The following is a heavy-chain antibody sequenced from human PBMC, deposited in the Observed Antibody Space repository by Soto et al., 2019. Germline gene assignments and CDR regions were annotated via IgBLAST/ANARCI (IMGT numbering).Heavy chain of an antibody. V-gene: IGHV4-59*01. Sequence: SETLSLTCTVSGGSISSYYWSWIRQPPGKGLEWIGYMYNTESTIYNPSLKSQVTITVETSKNQNYLKLNSITAADTAVYYCARDYYDSSGYSVNAFDIWGQGTMVTVSS. CDR1: GGSISSYY. CDR3: ARDYYDSSGYSVNAFDI. D-gene: IGHD3-22*01. J-gene: IGHJ3*02. CDR2: MYNTEST.